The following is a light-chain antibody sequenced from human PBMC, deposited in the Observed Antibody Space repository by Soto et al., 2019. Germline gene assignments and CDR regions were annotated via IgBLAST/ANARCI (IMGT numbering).Light chain of an antibody. CDR2: DVS. V-gene: IGLV2-11*01. J-gene: IGLJ1*01. Sequence: QSALTQPRSVSGSPGQSVTISCTGTSSDVGGYNYVSWYQQHPGKAPKLMIYDVSKRPSGVPDRFSGSKSGNTASLTISGLQAEDEADYYCSSYSSSNILHVFGTGTKLTVL. CDR1: SSDVGGYNY. CDR3: SSYSSSNILHV.